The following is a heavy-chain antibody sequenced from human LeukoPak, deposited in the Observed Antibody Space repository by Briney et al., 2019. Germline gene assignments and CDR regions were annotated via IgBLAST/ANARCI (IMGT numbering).Heavy chain of an antibody. CDR2: ISWNSGSI. J-gene: IGHJ6*02. CDR3: AKDRGRGNYDSSGYNYYYGMDV. D-gene: IGHD3-22*01. Sequence: GGSLRLSCAASGFTFDDYAMHWVRQAPGKGLEWVSGISWNSGSIGYADSVKGRFTISRDNAKNSLYLQMNSLRAEDTALYYCAKDRGRGNYDSSGYNYYYGMDVWGQGTTVTVSS. CDR1: GFTFDDYA. V-gene: IGHV3-9*01.